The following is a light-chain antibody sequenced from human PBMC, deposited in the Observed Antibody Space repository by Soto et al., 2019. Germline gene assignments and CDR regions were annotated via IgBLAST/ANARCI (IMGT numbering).Light chain of an antibody. J-gene: IGLJ1*01. V-gene: IGLV2-14*01. Sequence: QSVLTQPASVSGPPGQSITISCTGTSSDVGDYNYVSWYQQHPGKAPKLVIFDVSDRPSGVSNRFSGSKSGNTASLTISGLQAEDEADYYCSSNTSSSTRVFGTGTKVTVL. CDR2: DVS. CDR3: SSNTSSSTRV. CDR1: SSDVGDYNY.